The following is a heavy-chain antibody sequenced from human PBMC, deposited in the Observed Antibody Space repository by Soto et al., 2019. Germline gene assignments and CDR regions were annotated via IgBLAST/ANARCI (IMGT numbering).Heavy chain of an antibody. V-gene: IGHV1-69*06. Sequence: SVKVSCKASGGTFSSYAISWVRQAPGQGLEWMGGIIPIFGTANYAQKFQGRVTITADKSTSTAYMELSSLRSEDTAVYYCARGVVITFGVFDYWGQGTLAPVSS. J-gene: IGHJ4*02. CDR1: GGTFSSYA. D-gene: IGHD3-3*01. CDR2: IIPIFGTA. CDR3: ARGVVITFGVFDY.